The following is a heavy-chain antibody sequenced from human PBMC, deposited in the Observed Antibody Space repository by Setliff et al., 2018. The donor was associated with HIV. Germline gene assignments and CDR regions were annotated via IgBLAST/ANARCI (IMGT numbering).Heavy chain of an antibody. Sequence: GGSLRLSCAASGFTVSGSYMSWVRQVPGKGLEWVSSISANSIHVYYAESLKGRFTISRDNARNSLYLQMNSLRVEDTAMYYCTSQGQNTFNIWGQGTMVTVSS. J-gene: IGHJ3*02. V-gene: IGHV3-21*06. CDR2: ISANSIHV. CDR3: TSQGQNTFNI. CDR1: GFTVSGSY.